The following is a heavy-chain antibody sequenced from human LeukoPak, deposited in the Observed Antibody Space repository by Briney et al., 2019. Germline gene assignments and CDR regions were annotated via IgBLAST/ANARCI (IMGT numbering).Heavy chain of an antibody. CDR3: ARARFGELYGGFDY. CDR1: GFTFSSYS. J-gene: IGHJ4*02. D-gene: IGHD3-10*01. Sequence: GGSLRLSCAASGFTFSSYSMNWVRQAPGKGLEWVSYISSSSSTIYYADSVKGRFTISRDNSKNTLYLQMNSLRAEDTAVYYCARARFGELYGGFDYWGQGTLVTVSS. CDR2: ISSSSSTI. V-gene: IGHV3-48*01.